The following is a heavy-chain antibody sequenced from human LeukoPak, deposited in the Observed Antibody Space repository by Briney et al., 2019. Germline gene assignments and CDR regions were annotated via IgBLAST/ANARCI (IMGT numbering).Heavy chain of an antibody. Sequence: GGSLRLSCAASGFTFSDNYMSWIRQAPGKGLESVSYISSSGSTIYYADSVKGRFTISRDNAKNSLYLQMNSLRAEDTAVYYCARGTGYSYGSDYFDYWGQGTLVTVSS. CDR2: ISSSGSTI. V-gene: IGHV3-11*01. CDR3: ARGTGYSYGSDYFDY. CDR1: GFTFSDNY. D-gene: IGHD5-18*01. J-gene: IGHJ4*02.